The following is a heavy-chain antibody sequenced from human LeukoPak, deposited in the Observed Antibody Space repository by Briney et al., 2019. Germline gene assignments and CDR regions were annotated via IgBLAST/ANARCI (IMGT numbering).Heavy chain of an antibody. J-gene: IGHJ4*02. Sequence: GRTLRLSCVASGFTFNIYGMHWVRQAPGKGLEWVAVISHEGSNQYYADSVKGRFTISRDNSKNTVFLQMNSLRAEDTAVYFCAKELSSGLPENWGRGTLVTVSS. CDR2: ISHEGSNQ. D-gene: IGHD6-19*01. V-gene: IGHV3-30*18. CDR3: AKELSSGLPEN. CDR1: GFTFNIYG.